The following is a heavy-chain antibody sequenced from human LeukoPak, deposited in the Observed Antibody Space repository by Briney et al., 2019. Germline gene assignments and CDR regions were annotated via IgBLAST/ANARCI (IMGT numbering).Heavy chain of an antibody. V-gene: IGHV3-23*01. CDR1: GFIFSSYA. CDR2: ISGSGGST. CDR3: ARLPGRSLRYFDWLSRTPRYYFDY. D-gene: IGHD3-9*01. J-gene: IGHJ4*02. Sequence: GGSLRLSCAASGFIFSSYAMSWVRQAPGKGLEWVSAISGSGGSTYYADSVKGRFTISRDNSKNTLYLQMNSLRAEDTAVYYCARLPGRSLRYFDWLSRTPRYYFDYWGQGTLVTVSS.